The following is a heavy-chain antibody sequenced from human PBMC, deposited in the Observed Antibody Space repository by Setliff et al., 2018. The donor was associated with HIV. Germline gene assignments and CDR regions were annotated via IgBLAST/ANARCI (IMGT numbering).Heavy chain of an antibody. CDR3: ARVARVHPFDP. CDR1: GGSISTSNW. CDR2: INDNGST. J-gene: IGHJ5*02. V-gene: IGHV4-4*02. Sequence: SETLSLTCAVSGGSISTSNWWTWVRQPPGKGLEWIGEINDNGSTNYNPSLKSRVTISVDTSKNQFSLRLTSVTAADTAMYYCARVARVHPFDPWGQGTLVTVSS.